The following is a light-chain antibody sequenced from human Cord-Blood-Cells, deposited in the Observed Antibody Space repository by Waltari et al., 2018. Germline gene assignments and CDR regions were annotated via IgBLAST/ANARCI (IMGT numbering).Light chain of an antibody. CDR1: QSVSSN. V-gene: IGKV3-15*01. CDR2: GAS. J-gene: IGKJ1*01. CDR3: QQYNNWPPWT. Sequence: EIVMTQSPATLSVSPGERATLSCRASQSVSSNLAWYQQKPGQAPWLLISGASTRATGIPARFSGSGSGTEFTLTISSLQSEDFAVYYCQQYNNWPPWTFGQGTKVEIK.